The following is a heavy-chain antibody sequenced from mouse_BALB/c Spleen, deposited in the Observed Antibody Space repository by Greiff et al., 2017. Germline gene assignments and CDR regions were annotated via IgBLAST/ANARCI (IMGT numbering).Heavy chain of an antibody. Sequence: EVKLQESGPGLVKPSQSLSLTCSVTGYSITSGYYWNWIRQFPGNKLEWMGYISYDGSNNYNPSLKNRISITRDTSKNQFFLKLNSVTTEDTATYYCARDHGYSAWFAYWGQGTLVTVSA. D-gene: IGHD2-3*01. V-gene: IGHV3-6*02. CDR3: ARDHGYSAWFAY. CDR2: ISYDGSN. J-gene: IGHJ3*01. CDR1: GYSITSGYY.